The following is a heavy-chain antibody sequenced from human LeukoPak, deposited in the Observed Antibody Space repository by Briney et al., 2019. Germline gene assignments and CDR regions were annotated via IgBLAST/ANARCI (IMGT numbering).Heavy chain of an antibody. CDR2: IYYSGST. V-gene: IGHV4-39*01. J-gene: IGHJ4*02. CDR1: GGSISSSSYY. Sequence: SETLSLTCTVSGGSISSSSYYWGWIRQPPGKGLEWIGSIYYSGSTYYNPSLKSRVTISVDTSKNQFSLKLSSVTAAGTAVYYCARLTQAWGVYWGQGTLVTVSS. CDR3: ARLTQAWGVY. D-gene: IGHD3-10*01.